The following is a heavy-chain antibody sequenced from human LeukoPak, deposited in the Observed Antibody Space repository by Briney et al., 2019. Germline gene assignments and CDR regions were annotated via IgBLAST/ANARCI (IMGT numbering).Heavy chain of an antibody. CDR1: GGTFSSYA. D-gene: IGHD3-3*01. Sequence: SVKVSCTASGGTFSSYAISWGRQAPGQGLECMGGIILIFGTANYAQKFQGRVTITADESTSSAYMELSSLRSEYTAVYYCTSLVGVAPFYYYYGMDVWGQGTTVTVSS. V-gene: IGHV1-69*01. J-gene: IGHJ6*02. CDR2: IILIFGTA. CDR3: TSLVGVAPFYYYYGMDV.